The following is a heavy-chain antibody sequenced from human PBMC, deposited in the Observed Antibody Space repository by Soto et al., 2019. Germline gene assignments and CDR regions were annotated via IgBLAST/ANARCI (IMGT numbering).Heavy chain of an antibody. V-gene: IGHV4-39*07. J-gene: IGHJ4*02. CDR2: IYYSGST. D-gene: IGHD3-22*01. CDR3: ARARLDSSGYYPFDY. Sequence: SETLSLTCTVSGGSISSSSYYWGWIRQPPGKGLEWIGSIYYSGSTNYNPSLKSRVTISVDTSKNQFSLKLSSVTAADTALYYCARARLDSSGYYPFDYWGQGTLVTVSS. CDR1: GGSISSSSYY.